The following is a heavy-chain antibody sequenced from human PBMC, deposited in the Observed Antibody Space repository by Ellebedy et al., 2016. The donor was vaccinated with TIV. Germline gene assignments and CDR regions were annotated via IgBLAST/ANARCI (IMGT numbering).Heavy chain of an antibody. Sequence: SVKVSXXASGGTFSSYSISWVRQAPGQGLEWMGGIIPIFGTANYAQKFQGRVTITADESTSTAYMELSSLRSEDTAVYYCARGGGSFLEWLVIYVWGKGTTVTVSS. CDR2: IIPIFGTA. V-gene: IGHV1-69*13. CDR1: GGTFSSYS. CDR3: ARGGGSFLEWLVIYV. D-gene: IGHD3-3*01. J-gene: IGHJ6*04.